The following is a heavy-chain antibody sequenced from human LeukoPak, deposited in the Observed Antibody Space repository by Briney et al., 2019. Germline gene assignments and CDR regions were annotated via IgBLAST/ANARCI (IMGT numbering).Heavy chain of an antibody. D-gene: IGHD2-8*02. CDR3: ARDVAAYWYYYLDV. V-gene: IGHV1-46*03. CDR1: GYTFTSFF. Sequence: ASVKVSCKASGYTFTSFFIHWVRQAPGQGLEWMGIINPSDGGATYAQKFQGRVTMTRDTSTSTVYMDLSSLRSEDTAVYYCARDVAAYWYYYLDVWGKRTTVTVSS. J-gene: IGHJ6*03. CDR2: INPSDGGA.